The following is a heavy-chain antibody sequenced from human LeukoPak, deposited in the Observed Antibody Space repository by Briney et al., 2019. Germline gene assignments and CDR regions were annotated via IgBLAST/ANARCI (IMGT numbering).Heavy chain of an antibody. Sequence: GGSLRLSCVGSGFTFENYAMTWVRRAPGKGLEWVSSIGGSTGRTYYLDSVEGRFTISRDNSKNTLFLEMNSLRAEDTAVYSCAKDYGSGRIYFESWGQGTLVTVSS. CDR1: GFTFENYA. V-gene: IGHV3-23*01. CDR3: AKDYGSGRIYFES. J-gene: IGHJ4*02. D-gene: IGHD1-1*01. CDR2: IGGSTGRT.